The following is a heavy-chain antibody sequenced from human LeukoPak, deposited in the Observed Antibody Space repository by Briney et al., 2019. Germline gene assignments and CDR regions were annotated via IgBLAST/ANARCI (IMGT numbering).Heavy chain of an antibody. Sequence: GGSLRLSCAASGFTFSTYAMTWVRQAPGKGLEWVSSFRQSGLVPYYADSVKGRFTISRDNAKNALYLQMNSLRGEDTAAYYCARSPTYYDFWSGYKFIDYWGQGTLVTVSS. D-gene: IGHD3-3*01. CDR3: ARSPTYYDFWSGYKFIDY. CDR2: FRQSGLVP. V-gene: IGHV3-23*01. J-gene: IGHJ4*02. CDR1: GFTFSTYA.